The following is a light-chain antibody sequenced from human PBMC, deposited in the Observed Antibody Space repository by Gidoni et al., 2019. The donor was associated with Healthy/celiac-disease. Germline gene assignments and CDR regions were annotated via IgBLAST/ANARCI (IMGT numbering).Light chain of an antibody. Sequence: EIVLTQSPATLSLSPGERATLSCMASQSVSSYLAWYQQKPGQAPRLLSYAASHRAPGIPARFSGSWSGTAFTLPIRSLEPEVFAVYSCQQRSNWLSITFXXXTRLEIK. CDR3: QQRSNWLSIT. CDR2: AAS. J-gene: IGKJ5*01. CDR1: QSVSSY. V-gene: IGKV3-11*01.